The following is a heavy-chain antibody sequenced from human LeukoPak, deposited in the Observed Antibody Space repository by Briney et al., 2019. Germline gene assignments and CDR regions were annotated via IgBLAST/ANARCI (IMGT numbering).Heavy chain of an antibody. D-gene: IGHD3-22*01. CDR1: GYTFTSYY. CDR3: ARAPSYYYDSSGYSYYFDC. J-gene: IGHJ4*02. CDR2: INPSGGST. Sequence: ASVKVSCKASGYTFTSYYMHWVRQAPGQGLEWMGIINPSGGSTSYAQKFQGRVTMTRDMSTSTVYMELSSLRSEDTAVYYCARAPSYYYDSSGYSYYFDCWGQGTLVTVSS. V-gene: IGHV1-46*01.